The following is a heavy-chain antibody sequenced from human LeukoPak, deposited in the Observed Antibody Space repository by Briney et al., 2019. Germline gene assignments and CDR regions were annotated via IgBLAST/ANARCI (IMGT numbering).Heavy chain of an antibody. CDR1: GFTFNSYG. CDR2: IRYDGSNK. V-gene: IGHV3-30*02. CDR3: AKDSITMVRGVSGY. J-gene: IGHJ4*02. D-gene: IGHD3-10*01. Sequence: GGSLRLSCAASGFTFNSYGMHWVRQAPGKGLEWVAFIRYDGSNKYYADSVKGRFTISRDNSKNTLYLQMNSLRAEDTAVYYCAKDSITMVRGVSGYWGQGTLVTVSS.